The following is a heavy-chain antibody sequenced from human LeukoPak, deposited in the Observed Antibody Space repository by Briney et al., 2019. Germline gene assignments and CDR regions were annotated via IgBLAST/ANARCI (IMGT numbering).Heavy chain of an antibody. CDR1: GFTLSSYA. D-gene: IGHD1-1*01. V-gene: IGHV3-30*04. Sequence: PGRSLRLSCAASGFTLSSYAMHWVRQAPGKGLEWVAVISYDGSNKYYADSVKGRFTISRDNSKNTLYLQMNSLRAEDTAVYYCARVQLERLIDYWGQGTLVTVSS. CDR2: ISYDGSNK. CDR3: ARVQLERLIDY. J-gene: IGHJ4*02.